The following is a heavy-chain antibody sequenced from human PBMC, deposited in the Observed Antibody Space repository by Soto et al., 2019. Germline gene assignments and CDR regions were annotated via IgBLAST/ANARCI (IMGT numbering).Heavy chain of an antibody. V-gene: IGHV6-1*01. D-gene: IGHD2-21*01. CDR3: ARDVVGSRWYFDV. CDR1: GDSVSSKSST. Sequence: SRTLSLTCAISGDSVSSKSSTWNWIRLSPSRGLEWLGRTYYRSKWYNDSAVSVKSRITINPDTSKNQFSLDLKSVTPEDTAVYYCARDVVGSRWYFDVWGRGILVTVSS. CDR2: TYYRSKWYN. J-gene: IGHJ2*01.